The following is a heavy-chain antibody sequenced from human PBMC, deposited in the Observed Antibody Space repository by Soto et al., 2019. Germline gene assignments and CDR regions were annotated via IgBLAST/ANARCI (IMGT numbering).Heavy chain of an antibody. CDR1: GGTFSTST. V-gene: IGHV1-69*08. D-gene: IGHD5-12*01. CDR3: ARDSPIGSTFSGYDAIDS. J-gene: IGHJ4*02. Sequence: QVQLVQSGAEVKKPGSSVKVSCKASGGTFSTSTFTWVRQAPGQGLEWMGRTIPLLNVADYAQDFQGRLMITADKSTSTTDMELTSLTSKDTAVYYCARDSPIGSTFSGYDAIDSWGQGTLVTVSS. CDR2: TIPLLNVA.